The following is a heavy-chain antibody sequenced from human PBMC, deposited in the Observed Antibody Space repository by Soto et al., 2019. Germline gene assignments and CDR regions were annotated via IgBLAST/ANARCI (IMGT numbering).Heavy chain of an antibody. CDR3: AGGGAIFGVVIYYYYGMDV. D-gene: IGHD3-3*01. Sequence: QVQLVQSGAEVKKPGSSVKVSCKASGGTFSSYAISWVRQAPGQGLEWMGGIIPIFGTANYAQKFQGRVTITADESTSTGYMGLGSLRSEDTAVYYCAGGGAIFGVVIYYYYGMDVWGQGTTVTVSS. J-gene: IGHJ6*02. CDR2: IIPIFGTA. V-gene: IGHV1-69*12. CDR1: GGTFSSYA.